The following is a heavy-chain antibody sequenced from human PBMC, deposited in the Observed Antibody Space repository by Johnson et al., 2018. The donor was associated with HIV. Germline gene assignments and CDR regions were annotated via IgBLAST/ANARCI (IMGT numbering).Heavy chain of an antibody. V-gene: IGHV3-7*01. CDR1: EFIFSTLG. Sequence: VQLVESGGGVVQPGRSLRLSCAASEFIFSTLGMHWVRQAPGKGLEWVANINQNSGKKLYGDSVKGRFTISRDNAKNSLYLEMNNLRAEDTALYYCATADDSPAEIWGQGTMVTVSS. CDR2: INQNSGKK. CDR3: ATADDSPAEI. D-gene: IGHD1-1*01. J-gene: IGHJ3*02.